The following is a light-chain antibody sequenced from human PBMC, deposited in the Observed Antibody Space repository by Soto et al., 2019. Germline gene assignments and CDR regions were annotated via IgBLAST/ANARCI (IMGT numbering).Light chain of an antibody. CDR1: SSDVGGHNY. Sequence: QSALTQPASVSGSPGQSITISCTGTSSDVGGHNYVSWYQQHPGKAPKLMIYEVSNRPSGVSNRFSGSKSGNTASLTISGLQAEDEADYYCSSYTSSSTWLFGGGTKLTVL. J-gene: IGLJ3*02. CDR3: SSYTSSSTWL. V-gene: IGLV2-14*01. CDR2: EVS.